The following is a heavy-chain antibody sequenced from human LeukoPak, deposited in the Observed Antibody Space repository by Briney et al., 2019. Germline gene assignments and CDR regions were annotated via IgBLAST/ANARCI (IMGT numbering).Heavy chain of an antibody. Sequence: APTLVYAAQSLTFSCTFSGFSLTTTGKGLDWIRQPPGNALEWLTLIYWNDDTSYSPSLKSRLNITKDTSKNQVVLTITNMDPVDTATYYCAHARAPYYDFWTDYYTASAWFDPWGQGTLVTVSS. V-gene: IGHV2-5*01. CDR1: GFSLTTTGKG. D-gene: IGHD3-3*01. CDR3: AHARAPYYDFWTDYYTASAWFDP. CDR2: IYWNDDT. J-gene: IGHJ5*02.